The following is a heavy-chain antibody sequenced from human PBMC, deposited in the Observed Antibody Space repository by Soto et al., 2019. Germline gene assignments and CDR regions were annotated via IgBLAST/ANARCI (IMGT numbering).Heavy chain of an antibody. V-gene: IGHV3-15*07. D-gene: IGHD3-22*01. CDR1: GFTFNNAW. CDR3: TTGPRRLLVYYFDY. J-gene: IGHJ4*02. Sequence: GGSLRLSCAASGFTFNNAWMNWVRQAPGKGLEWVGRIKSKTDGGTTDYAAPVKGRFTISRDDSKNTLYLQMNSLKTEDTAVYYCTTGPRRLLVYYFDYWGQGTLVTVSS. CDR2: IKSKTDGGTT.